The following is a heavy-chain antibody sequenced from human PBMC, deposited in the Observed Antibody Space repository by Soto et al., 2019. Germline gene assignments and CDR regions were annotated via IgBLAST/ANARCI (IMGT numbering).Heavy chain of an antibody. Sequence: QVQLVQSGAEVKKPGASVKVSCKASGYTFTSYAMHWVRQAPGQRLEWMGWINAGNGNTKYSQKFQGRVTITRDTSASKAYMELSSLRSEDTAVYYCARGIAVAGRIFDYWGQGTLVTVSS. D-gene: IGHD6-19*01. CDR2: INAGNGNT. CDR1: GYTFTSYA. CDR3: ARGIAVAGRIFDY. J-gene: IGHJ4*02. V-gene: IGHV1-3*01.